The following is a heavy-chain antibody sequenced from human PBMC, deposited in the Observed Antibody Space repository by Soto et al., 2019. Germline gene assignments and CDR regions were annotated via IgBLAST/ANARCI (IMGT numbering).Heavy chain of an antibody. CDR2: VHYSGST. CDR3: ARDQRERRTAVGGSLKYYFGMDI. J-gene: IGHJ6*02. CDR1: GGSISSDY. V-gene: IGHV4-59*01. D-gene: IGHD6-19*01. Sequence: SETLSLTCTVSGGSISSDYWTWIRQLPGKGLEWIGYVHYSGSTNYHPSLKSRVTISVDTSKNQFSLKLSSLTAADTAMYYCARDQRERRTAVGGSLKYYFGMDIWGQGTTVTVSS.